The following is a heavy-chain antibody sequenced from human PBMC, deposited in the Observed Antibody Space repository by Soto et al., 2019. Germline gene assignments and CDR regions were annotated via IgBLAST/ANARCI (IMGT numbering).Heavy chain of an antibody. CDR1: GFTFSSYE. D-gene: IGHD6-6*01. V-gene: IGHV3-48*03. J-gene: IGHJ3*02. CDR3: ARPFEYSSSLAAFDI. Sequence: LRLSCAASGFTFSSYEMNWVRQAPGKGLEWVSYISSSGSTIYYADSVKGRFTISRDNAKNSLYLQMNSLRAEDTAVYYCARPFEYSSSLAAFDIWGQGTMVTISS. CDR2: ISSSGSTI.